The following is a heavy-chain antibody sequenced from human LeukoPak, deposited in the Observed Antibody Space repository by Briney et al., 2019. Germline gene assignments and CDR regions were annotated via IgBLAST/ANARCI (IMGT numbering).Heavy chain of an antibody. V-gene: IGHV1-46*01. Sequence: ASVKVSCKASGYSFTSDYIHWVRQAPGQGLEWMGIINPSGGSTTFAQKFQGRVTVTRDTSTNTVSMELSSLRSEDTAVYYCARSSGSNGGYFDYWGQGTLVTVSS. D-gene: IGHD1-26*01. CDR3: ARSSGSNGGYFDY. CDR1: GYSFTSDY. CDR2: INPSGGST. J-gene: IGHJ4*02.